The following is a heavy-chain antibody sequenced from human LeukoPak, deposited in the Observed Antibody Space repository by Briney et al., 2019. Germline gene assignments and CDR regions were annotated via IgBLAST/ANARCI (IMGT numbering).Heavy chain of an antibody. CDR2: ISAYNGNT. J-gene: IGHJ4*02. CDR3: ARDQTVGSYGY. CDR1: GYTLTSYG. V-gene: IGHV1-18*01. Sequence: ASGKVSCKASGYTLTSYGISWVRQAPGQGLEWMGWISAYNGNTNYAQKLQGRVTMTTDTSTSTAYMELRSLRSDDTAVYYCARDQTVGSYGYWGQGTLVTVSS. D-gene: IGHD5-18*01.